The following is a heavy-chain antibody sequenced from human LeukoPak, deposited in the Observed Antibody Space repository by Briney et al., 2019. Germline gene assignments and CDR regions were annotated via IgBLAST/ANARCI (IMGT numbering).Heavy chain of an antibody. Sequence: SVKVSCKASGGTFSSYAISWVRQAPGQGLEWMGGIIPIFGTANNAQKFQGRVTITADESTSTAYMELSSLRSEDTAVYYCAREWIAVAGDYYYYYYMDVWGKGTTVTISS. CDR1: GGTFSSYA. CDR3: AREWIAVAGDYYYYYYMDV. CDR2: IIPIFGTA. D-gene: IGHD6-19*01. J-gene: IGHJ6*03. V-gene: IGHV1-69*13.